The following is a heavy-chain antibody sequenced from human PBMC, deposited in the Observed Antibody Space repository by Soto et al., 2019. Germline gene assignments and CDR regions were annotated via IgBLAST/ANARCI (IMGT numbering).Heavy chain of an antibody. D-gene: IGHD6-13*01. CDR1: GDSVSSNSAA. CDR2: TYYRSKWYN. J-gene: IGHJ6*02. Sequence: PSQTLSLTCAISGDSVSSNSAALNWIRQSPSRGLEWLGRTYYRSKWYNDYAVSVKSRITINPDTSKNQFSLQLNSVTPEDTAVYYCARVVPYSSSWALESNYGMDVWGQGTTVTVSS. CDR3: ARVVPYSSSWALESNYGMDV. V-gene: IGHV6-1*01.